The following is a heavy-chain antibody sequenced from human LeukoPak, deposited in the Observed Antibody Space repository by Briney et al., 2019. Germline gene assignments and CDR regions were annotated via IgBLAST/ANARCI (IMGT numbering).Heavy chain of an antibody. Sequence: VASVKVSCKASGGTFSSYAISWVRQAPGQGLEWMGGIIPIFGTANYAQKFQGRVTITADKSTSTAYMELSSLRSEDTAVYYCARGVGIAAVGKGVHWGQGTLVTVSS. CDR3: ARGVGIAAVGKGVH. CDR2: IIPIFGTA. V-gene: IGHV1-69*06. D-gene: IGHD6-13*01. J-gene: IGHJ4*02. CDR1: GGTFSSYA.